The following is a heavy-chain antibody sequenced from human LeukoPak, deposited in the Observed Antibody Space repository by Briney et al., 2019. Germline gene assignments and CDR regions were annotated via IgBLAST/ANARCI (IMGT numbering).Heavy chain of an antibody. J-gene: IGHJ4*02. Sequence: GGSLRLSCAASGFTFSSYSMNWVRQAPGKGLEWVSSISSSSSYIYYADSAKGRFTISRDNAKNSLYLQMNSLRAEDTAVYYCARGYSSGWTIDYWGQGTLVTVSS. CDR1: GFTFSSYS. CDR2: ISSSSSYI. D-gene: IGHD6-19*01. CDR3: ARGYSSGWTIDY. V-gene: IGHV3-21*01.